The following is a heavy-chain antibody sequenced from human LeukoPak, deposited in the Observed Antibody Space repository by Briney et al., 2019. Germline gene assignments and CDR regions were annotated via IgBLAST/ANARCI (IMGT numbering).Heavy chain of an antibody. J-gene: IGHJ4*02. V-gene: IGHV3-30*02. Sequence: GGSLRLSCAASGFTFSGYGMHWVSQAPGKGLEWVAFIRYDGTNKYYADSVKGRFTISRDNSQNTLYLQMNSLRAEDTSIYYCAKGLWFGERWGDYFDYWGQGTLVTVSS. CDR2: IRYDGTNK. D-gene: IGHD3-10*01. CDR1: GFTFSGYG. CDR3: AKGLWFGERWGDYFDY.